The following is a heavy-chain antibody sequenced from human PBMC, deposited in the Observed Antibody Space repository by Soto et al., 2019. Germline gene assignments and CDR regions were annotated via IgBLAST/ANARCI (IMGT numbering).Heavy chain of an antibody. Sequence: QVQLVESGGGVVQPGRSLRLSCAASGFIFRSYAMHWVRQAPGKGLERVAVISYDGSNKYYADSVKGRFTISRDNSKNALYLQMNSLRAEDTAVYYCAREYGDRGETFDYWGQGTLVTVSS. D-gene: IGHD4-17*01. CDR1: GFIFRSYA. J-gene: IGHJ4*02. CDR2: ISYDGSNK. V-gene: IGHV3-30-3*01. CDR3: AREYGDRGETFDY.